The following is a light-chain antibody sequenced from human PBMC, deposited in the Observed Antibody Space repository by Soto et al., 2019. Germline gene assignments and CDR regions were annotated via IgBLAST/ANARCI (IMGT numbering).Light chain of an antibody. V-gene: IGKV1D-8*01. CDR1: QAISSN. Sequence: VIWMTQSPSLLSASTGDRVTIICRMSQAISSNLAWYQQKPGKAPELLIYAASTLQSGVPSRFSGSGSGTDFTLTISCLQSEDFATYYCQQYYSFPPTFGQGTKVEIK. CDR3: QQYYSFPPT. CDR2: AAS. J-gene: IGKJ1*01.